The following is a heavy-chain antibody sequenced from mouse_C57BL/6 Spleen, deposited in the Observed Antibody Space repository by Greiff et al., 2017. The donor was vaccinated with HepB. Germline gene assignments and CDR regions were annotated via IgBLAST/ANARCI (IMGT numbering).Heavy chain of an antibody. D-gene: IGHD2-3*01. CDR1: GYTFTSYW. CDR3: ARLRDDGYFYCAMDY. CDR2: IHPNSGST. Sequence: QVQLQQPGAELVKPGASVKLSCKASGYTFTSYWMHWVKQRPGQGLEWIGMIHPNSGSTNYNEKFKSKATLTVDKSSSTAYMQLSSLTSEDSAVYYCARLRDDGYFYCAMDYWGQGTSVTVSS. V-gene: IGHV1-64*01. J-gene: IGHJ4*01.